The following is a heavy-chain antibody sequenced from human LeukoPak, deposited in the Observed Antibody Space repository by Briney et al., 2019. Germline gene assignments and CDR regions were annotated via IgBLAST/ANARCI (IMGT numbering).Heavy chain of an antibody. CDR3: ARGRGYSSSSGAFDI. V-gene: IGHV4-59*01. Sequence: SETPSLTCTVSGGSISSYYWSLIRQPPGKGLEWIGYIYYGGSTNYNPSLKRRVTISVDTSKNQFSLKLSSVTAADTAVYYCARGRGYSSSSGAFDIWGQGTIVTVSS. CDR1: GGSISSYY. CDR2: IYYGGST. D-gene: IGHD6-6*01. J-gene: IGHJ3*02.